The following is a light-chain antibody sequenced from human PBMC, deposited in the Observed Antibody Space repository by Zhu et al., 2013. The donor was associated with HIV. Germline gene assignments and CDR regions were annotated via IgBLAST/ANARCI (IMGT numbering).Light chain of an antibody. V-gene: IGKV3-20*01. CDR1: QSVSSSY. CDR3: QQYGSSPLT. J-gene: IGKJ4*01. CDR2: GAS. Sequence: EIVLTQSPGTLSLSPGERAALSCRASQSVSSSYLAWYQQKPGQTPRLLIYGASSRATGIPDRFSASGSGTDFTLTISTLEPEDFAVYYCQQYGSSPLTFGGGTKVEIK.